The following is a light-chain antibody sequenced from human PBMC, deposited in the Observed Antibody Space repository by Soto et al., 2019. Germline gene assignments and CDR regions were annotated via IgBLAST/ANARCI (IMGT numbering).Light chain of an antibody. CDR1: SSNIGAGYD. CDR2: GNS. Sequence: QSVLTQPPSVSGAPGQRVTISCTGSSSNIGAGYDVHWYQQLPGTAPKLLIYGNSNRPSGVPDRFSGSKSGTSASLAITGPQAEDEADYYGQSYDSSLSGWVFGGGTKVTVL. V-gene: IGLV1-40*01. CDR3: QSYDSSLSGWV. J-gene: IGLJ3*02.